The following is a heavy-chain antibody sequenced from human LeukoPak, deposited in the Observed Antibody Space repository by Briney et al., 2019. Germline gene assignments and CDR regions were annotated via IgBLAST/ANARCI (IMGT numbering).Heavy chain of an antibody. CDR1: GGSISSSSYY. Sequence: PSETLSLTCTVSGGSISSSSYYWGWIRQPPGKRLEWLGSIYYSGSTYYNPSLKSRVTISVDTSKNQFSLKLSSVTAADTAVYYCARRSIDTYYYDSSGYAIPFFADYWGQGTLVTVSS. V-gene: IGHV4-39*01. D-gene: IGHD3-22*01. J-gene: IGHJ4*02. CDR2: IYYSGST. CDR3: ARRSIDTYYYDSSGYAIPFFADY.